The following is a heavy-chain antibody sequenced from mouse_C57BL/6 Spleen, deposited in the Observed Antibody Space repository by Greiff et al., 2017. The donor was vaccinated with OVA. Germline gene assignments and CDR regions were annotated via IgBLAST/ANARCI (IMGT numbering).Heavy chain of an antibody. J-gene: IGHJ2*01. CDR2: INPYNGGT. CDR1: GYTFTDYY. CDR3: ARSGGSGSYVGFDY. D-gene: IGHD1-1*02. Sequence: EVQLQQSGPVLVKPGASVKMSCKASGYTFTDYYMNWVKQSHGKSLEWIGVINPYNGGTSYNQKFKGKATLTVDKSSSTAYMQLNSLTSEDSAVYYCARSGGSGSYVGFDYWGQGTTLTVSS. V-gene: IGHV1-19*01.